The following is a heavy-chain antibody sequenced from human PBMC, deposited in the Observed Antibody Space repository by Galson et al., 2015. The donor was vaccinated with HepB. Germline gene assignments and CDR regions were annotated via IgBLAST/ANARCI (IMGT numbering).Heavy chain of an antibody. CDR1: EFTFSTYP. Sequence: SLRLSCAASEFTFSTYPMTWVRQAPGKGLEWVSTINTAGNTYYADSVKGRLTISRDNSKDTLYLQMSSLRAEDTAVYYCAKKSPARGYSYGFFDYWGQGTLTTVSS. CDR2: INTAGNT. D-gene: IGHD5-18*01. V-gene: IGHV3-23*01. J-gene: IGHJ4*02. CDR3: AKKSPARGYSYGFFDY.